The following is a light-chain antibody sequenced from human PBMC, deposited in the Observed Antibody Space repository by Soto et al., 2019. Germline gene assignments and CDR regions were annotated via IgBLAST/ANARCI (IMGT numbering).Light chain of an antibody. J-gene: IGKJ1*01. CDR1: QSVSSY. V-gene: IGKV3-11*01. Sequence: EIVLSQSPATLSLSPGERATLSCRASQSVSSYLAWYQHIPGQAPRLLIYDASKRATGIPARFSGSGSVTDFTLTISSLEPEAFAVYYCQQRSNWPPTWTFGQGTKVEVK. CDR2: DAS. CDR3: QQRSNWPPTWT.